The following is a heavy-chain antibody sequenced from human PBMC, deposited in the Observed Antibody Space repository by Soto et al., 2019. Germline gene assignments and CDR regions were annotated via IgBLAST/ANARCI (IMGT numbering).Heavy chain of an antibody. D-gene: IGHD1-26*01. Sequence: QVQLVQSGAEVKKPGVSVKVTCRTSGYSFTEHYIHWVRQAPGQGLEWMGWINPNSGATNFAQKFQAWVSMTRDTSMSTVYMEVTSLRSEDTAIYFCARDRGLYSGYFDYWGQGTLVTVSS. CDR2: INPNSGAT. J-gene: IGHJ4*02. CDR1: GYSFTEHY. CDR3: ARDRGLYSGYFDY. V-gene: IGHV1-2*04.